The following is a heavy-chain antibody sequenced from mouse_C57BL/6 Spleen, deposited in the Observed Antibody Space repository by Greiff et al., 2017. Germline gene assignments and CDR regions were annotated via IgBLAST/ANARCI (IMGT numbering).Heavy chain of an antibody. V-gene: IGHV5-4*01. J-gene: IGHJ4*01. D-gene: IGHD2-1*01. CDR1: GFTFSSYA. Sequence: EVNLVESGGGLVKPGGSLKLSCAASGFTFSSYAMSWVRQTPEKRLEWVATISDGGSYTYYPDNVKGRFTISRDNAKNNLYLQMSHLKSEDTAMYYCAREHGNYDYAMDYWGQGTSVTVSS. CDR3: AREHGNYDYAMDY. CDR2: ISDGGSYT.